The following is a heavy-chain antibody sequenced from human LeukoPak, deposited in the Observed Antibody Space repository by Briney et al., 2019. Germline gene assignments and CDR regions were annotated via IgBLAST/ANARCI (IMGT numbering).Heavy chain of an antibody. J-gene: IGHJ5*02. CDR3: ATSILGIAAAGRGWFDP. CDR1: GYTLTELS. Sequence: ASVKVSCKVSGYTLTELSMHWVRQAPGKGLEWMGGFDPEDGETIYAQKFQGRVTMTEDTSTDTAYMELSSLRSEDTAVYCCATSILGIAAAGRGWFDPWGQGTLVTVSS. CDR2: FDPEDGET. D-gene: IGHD6-13*01. V-gene: IGHV1-24*01.